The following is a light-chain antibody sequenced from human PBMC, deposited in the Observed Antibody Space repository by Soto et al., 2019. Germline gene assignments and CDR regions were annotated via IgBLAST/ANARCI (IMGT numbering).Light chain of an antibody. CDR3: QSYDSSLSAWV. V-gene: IGLV1-40*01. CDR1: SSNIGAGYD. CDR2: GYN. Sequence: QSVLTQPPSVSGAPGQRVTISCTGSSSNIGAGYDVHWYQQLPGTAPKLLVYGYNNRPSGVPDRFSVSKSGTSASLTITGLQTEGEADYYCQSYDSSLSAWVFGGGTKVTVL. J-gene: IGLJ2*01.